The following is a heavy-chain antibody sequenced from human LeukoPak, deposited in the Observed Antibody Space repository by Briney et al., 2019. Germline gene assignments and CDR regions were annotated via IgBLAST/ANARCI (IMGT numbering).Heavy chain of an antibody. CDR2: INHSGST. Sequence: KPSETLSLTCAVYGGSFSGYYWSWIRQPPGKGLEWIGEINHSGSTNYNPSLKSRVTISVDTSKNQFFLKLSSVTAADTAVYYCATVVVPAAISVSMDVWGKGTTVTVSS. D-gene: IGHD2-2*02. V-gene: IGHV4-34*01. CDR1: GGSFSGYY. CDR3: ATVVVPAAISVSMDV. J-gene: IGHJ6*03.